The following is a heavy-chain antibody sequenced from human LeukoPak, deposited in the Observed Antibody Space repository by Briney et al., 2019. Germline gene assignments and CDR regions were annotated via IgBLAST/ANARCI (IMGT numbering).Heavy chain of an antibody. V-gene: IGHV1-2*02. J-gene: IGHJ4*02. CDR3: AYTRLRLGSYFDY. D-gene: IGHD5-12*01. CDR2: INPNSGGT. Sequence: GASVKVSCKASGYTFTGSYMHWVRHAPGQGLLWIGWINPNSGGTNYAQKFQGRVTMTRDTSISTAYMELSRLRSDDTAVYYCAYTRLRLGSYFDYWGQGTLVTVSS. CDR1: GYTFTGSY.